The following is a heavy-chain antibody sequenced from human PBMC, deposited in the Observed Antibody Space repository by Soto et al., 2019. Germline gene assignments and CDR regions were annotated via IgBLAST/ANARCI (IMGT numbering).Heavy chain of an antibody. CDR1: GGSISSGAYY. CDR3: AREGGDGLDY. D-gene: IGHD3-16*01. V-gene: IGHV4-31*03. CDR2: IYYDGST. J-gene: IGHJ4*02. Sequence: QVQLQESGPGLVKPSQTLSLTCTVSGGSISSGAYYWSWIRKHPGKGLEWIGYIYYDGSTYYNPSLKSRATISVDTSKNQFSLRLTSVTAAATAVYFCAREGGDGLDYWGQGTLVTVSS.